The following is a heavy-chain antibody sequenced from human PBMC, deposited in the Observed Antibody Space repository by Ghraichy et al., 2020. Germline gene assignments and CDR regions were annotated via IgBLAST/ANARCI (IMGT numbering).Heavy chain of an antibody. CDR2: INHSGST. D-gene: IGHD4-23*01. Sequence: ETLSLTCAVYGGSFSGYYWSWIRQPPGKGLEWIGEINHSGSTNYNPSLKSRVTISVDTSKNQFSLKLSSVTAADTAVYYCARADGMTTVVTPLKDWGQGTLVTVSS. V-gene: IGHV4-34*01. CDR1: GGSFSGYY. CDR3: ARADGMTTVVTPLKD. J-gene: IGHJ4*02.